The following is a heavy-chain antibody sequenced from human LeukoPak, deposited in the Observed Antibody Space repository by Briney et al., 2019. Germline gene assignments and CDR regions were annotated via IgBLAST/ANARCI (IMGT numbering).Heavy chain of an antibody. J-gene: IGHJ4*02. D-gene: IGHD2-21*01. CDR1: GFTFSSYL. Sequence: GSLRLSCAASGFTFSSYLMHWIRQAPGKGLVWVSRINNDGSSTNYADSVKGRFTISRDNAKNTVYLQMNSLRGEDTAVYYCVRDPPGEGVDYWGQGTLVAVSS. CDR2: INNDGSST. CDR3: VRDPPGEGVDY. V-gene: IGHV3-74*01.